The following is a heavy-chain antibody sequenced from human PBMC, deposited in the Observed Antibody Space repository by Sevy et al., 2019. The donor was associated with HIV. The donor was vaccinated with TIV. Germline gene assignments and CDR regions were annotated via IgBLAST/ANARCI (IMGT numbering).Heavy chain of an antibody. D-gene: IGHD2-8*01. V-gene: IGHV3-33*01. CDR1: GFTPSTYG. CDR3: ARDPRMYGDYLLAYFDY. Sequence: GGSLRLSFAASGFTPSTYGMHWVRQAPGKGLEWVAVIGYDGSNIYYADSVKGRFTISRDNSKNTLFLQMDSLRAEDTAIYYCARDPRMYGDYLLAYFDYWGQGTLVTVSS. J-gene: IGHJ4*02. CDR2: IGYDGSNI.